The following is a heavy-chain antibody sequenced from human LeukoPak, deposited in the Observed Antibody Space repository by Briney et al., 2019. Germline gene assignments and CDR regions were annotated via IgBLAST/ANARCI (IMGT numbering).Heavy chain of an antibody. V-gene: IGHV4-4*02. J-gene: IGHJ4*02. Sequence: SGTLSLTCAVSGGSISSSNWWSWVRQPPGKGLEWIGEIYHSGSTNYNPSLKSRVTISVDKSANQFSLNLSSVTAADTAVYYCARFSPRAMGNYLDFWGQGTLVTVSS. CDR3: ARFSPRAMGNYLDF. D-gene: IGHD7-27*01. CDR2: IYHSGST. CDR1: GGSISSSNW.